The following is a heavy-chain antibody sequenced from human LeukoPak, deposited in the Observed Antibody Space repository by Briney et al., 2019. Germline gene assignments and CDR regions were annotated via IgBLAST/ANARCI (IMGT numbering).Heavy chain of an antibody. V-gene: IGHV4-59*08. J-gene: IGHJ3*02. CDR1: GGSISSYY. D-gene: IGHD3-16*02. CDR3: ARRHRNYDCVWGSYRNDAFDI. CDR2: IYYSGST. Sequence: PSETLSLTCTVSGGSISSYYWSWIRQPPGKGLEWIGYIYYSGSTNYNPSLKSRVTISVDTSKNQFSLKLSSVTAADTAVYYCARRHRNYDCVWGSYRNDAFDIWGQGTMVTVSS.